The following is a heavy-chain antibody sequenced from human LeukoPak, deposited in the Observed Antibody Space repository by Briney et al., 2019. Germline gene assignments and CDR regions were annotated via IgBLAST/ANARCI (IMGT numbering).Heavy chain of an antibody. CDR2: IRSKTYGGTT. CDR1: GFTFVDYA. V-gene: IGHV3-49*03. CDR3: TRDGMGDFDY. J-gene: IGHJ4*02. D-gene: IGHD1-26*01. Sequence: GGSLRLSCTSSGFTFVDYAMSWFRQAPGKGLEWVGFIRSKTYGGTTEYAASVKGRFTISRDDSKSIAYLQMNSLNTEDTAVYYCTRDGMGDFDYWGQGTLVTVSS.